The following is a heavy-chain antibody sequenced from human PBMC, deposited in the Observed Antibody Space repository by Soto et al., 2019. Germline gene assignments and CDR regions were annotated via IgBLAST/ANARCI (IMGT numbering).Heavy chain of an antibody. V-gene: IGHV4-4*07. CDR1: GASISGFY. CDR2: IYATGTT. D-gene: IGHD4-17*01. Sequence: PSETLSLTCTVSGASISGFYWSWIRKSAGKGLEWIGRIYATGTTDYNPSLKSRVMMSVDTSKNQFSLKLSSVTAADTAVYYCARTRSVDGDYCDYWGQGTLVTVSS. J-gene: IGHJ4*02. CDR3: ARTRSVDGDYCDY.